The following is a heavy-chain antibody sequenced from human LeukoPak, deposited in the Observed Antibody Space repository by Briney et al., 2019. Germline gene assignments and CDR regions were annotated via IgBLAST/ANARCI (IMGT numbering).Heavy chain of an antibody. V-gene: IGHV1-24*01. CDR1: GYTLTEIS. D-gene: IGHD4-17*01. J-gene: IGHJ4*02. CDR3: ATEIVGYGDVHYFDS. CDR2: FNPEDVET. Sequence: ASVKVSCKVSGYTLTEISMHWVRQAPGQGLEWMGGFNPEDVETIYARSFRGRLTVTEDTSTDTAYMELSSLRSEDTAMYYCATEIVGYGDVHYFDSWGQGTLVTVSS.